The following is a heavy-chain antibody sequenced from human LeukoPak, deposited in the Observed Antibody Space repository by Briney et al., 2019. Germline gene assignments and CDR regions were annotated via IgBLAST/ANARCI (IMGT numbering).Heavy chain of an antibody. J-gene: IGHJ5*02. Sequence: SETLSLTCTVSGGSISSSSYYWGWIRQPPGKGLEWIGSIYYSGSTYYNPSLKSRVTISVDTSKNQFSLKLSSVTAADTAVYYCARIGTPGGYCSGGSCYSAWGQGTLVTVSS. CDR3: ARIGTPGGYCSGGSCYSA. CDR1: GGSISSSSYY. CDR2: IYYSGST. V-gene: IGHV4-39*07. D-gene: IGHD2-15*01.